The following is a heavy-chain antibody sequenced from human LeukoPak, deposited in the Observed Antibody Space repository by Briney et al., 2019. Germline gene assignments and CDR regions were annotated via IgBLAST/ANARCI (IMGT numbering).Heavy chain of an antibody. Sequence: AGRSLRLSCAASGFTFSSYWMHWVRQAPGKGLVWVSRINSDGSSTSYADSVKGRFTISRDNAKNTLYLQMNSLRAEDTAVYYCARALGRGRYFDYWGQGTLVTVSS. D-gene: IGHD1-1*01. CDR3: ARALGRGRYFDY. CDR2: INSDGSST. J-gene: IGHJ4*02. CDR1: GFTFSSYW. V-gene: IGHV3-74*01.